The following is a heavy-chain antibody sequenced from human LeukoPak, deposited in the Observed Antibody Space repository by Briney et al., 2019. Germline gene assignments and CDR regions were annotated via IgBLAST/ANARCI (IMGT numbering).Heavy chain of an antibody. D-gene: IGHD3-22*01. CDR1: GFTVSSNY. J-gene: IGHJ4*02. CDR2: IYSGGST. Sequence: GGSLRLSCAASGFTVSSNYMSWVRQAPGKGLEWVSVIYSGGSTYYADSVKGRFTISRDYSKNTLYLQMNSLRAEDTAVYYCARTHYYDSSGYYYPIYWGQGTLVTVSS. V-gene: IGHV3-53*01. CDR3: ARTHYYDSSGYYYPIY.